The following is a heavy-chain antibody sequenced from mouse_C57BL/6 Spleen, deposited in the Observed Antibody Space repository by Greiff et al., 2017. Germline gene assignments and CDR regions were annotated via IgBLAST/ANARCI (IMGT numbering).Heavy chain of an antibody. CDR3: ARDNYYYGSSYAWFAY. Sequence: VQLQQPGTELVKPGASVKLSCKASGYTFTSYWMHWVKQRPGQGLEWIGNINPSNGGTNYNEKFKSKATLTVDKSSSTAYMQLSSLTSEDSAVYYCARDNYYYGSSYAWFAYWGQETLVTVSA. V-gene: IGHV1-53*01. CDR2: INPSNGGT. J-gene: IGHJ3*01. CDR1: GYTFTSYW. D-gene: IGHD1-1*01.